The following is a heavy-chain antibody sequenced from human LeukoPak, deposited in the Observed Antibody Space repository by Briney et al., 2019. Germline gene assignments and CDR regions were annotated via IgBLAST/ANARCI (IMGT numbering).Heavy chain of an antibody. CDR1: GFTISFYW. V-gene: IGHV3-7*02. CDR3: ARVPGGLEWSDFDY. CDR2: VNQVASEK. Sequence: PGGSLRLSCAASGFTISFYWMSWVRQAPGKGLEWVANVNQVASEKNYVDSVKGRFTVSRDNAKNSLYLQMNSLRAEDTAVYYCARVPGGLEWSDFDYWGQGTLVTVSS. J-gene: IGHJ4*02. D-gene: IGHD3-3*01.